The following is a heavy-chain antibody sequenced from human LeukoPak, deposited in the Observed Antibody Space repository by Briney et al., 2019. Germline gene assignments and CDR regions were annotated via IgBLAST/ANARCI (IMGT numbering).Heavy chain of an antibody. CDR2: ISGSGGSAGST. CDR1: GFTFSSYA. V-gene: IGHV3-23*01. Sequence: GGSLRLSCAASGFTFSSYAMSWVRQAPGKGLEWVSAISGSGGSAGSTYHADSVKGRFTISRDNSKNTLYLQMNSLRAEDTALYYCAKDQKNYYDNTGLDYWGQGTLVTVSS. J-gene: IGHJ4*02. CDR3: AKDQKNYYDNTGLDY. D-gene: IGHD3-22*01.